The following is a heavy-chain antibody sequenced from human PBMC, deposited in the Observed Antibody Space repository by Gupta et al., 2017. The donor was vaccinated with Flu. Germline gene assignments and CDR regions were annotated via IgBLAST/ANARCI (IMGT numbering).Heavy chain of an antibody. V-gene: IGHV3-23*01. CDR3: AKDDDLNYYYHGMDV. J-gene: IGHJ6*02. CDR2: ITGDGGNT. Sequence: EEQLLESGGALVQPGGSLRLSCAASGFTFSSSAMTWVRLPPGKGLEWLSAITGDGGNTYYADSVKGRFFISRDNSDNTLYLEMTNLRAEDTAIYYCAKDDDLNYYYHGMDVWGHGTSVTVSS. CDR1: GFTFSSSA.